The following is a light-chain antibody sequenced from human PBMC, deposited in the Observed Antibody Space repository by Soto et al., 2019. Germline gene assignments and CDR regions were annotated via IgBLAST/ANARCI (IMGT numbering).Light chain of an antibody. J-gene: IGKJ1*01. V-gene: IGKV3-20*01. CDR1: QSVSSN. CDR3: QQYGSSPPT. Sequence: EIVMTQSPGTLSVSPGERATLSCRASQSVSSNLAWYQQKPGQGPRLLIYGASSRATGTPDRFSGSGSGTDFTLTINRLEPEDFALYYCQQYGSSPPTFGQGTKVDIK. CDR2: GAS.